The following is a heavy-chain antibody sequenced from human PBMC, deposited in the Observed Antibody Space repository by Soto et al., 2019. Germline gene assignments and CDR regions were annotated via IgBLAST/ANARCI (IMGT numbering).Heavy chain of an antibody. CDR2: ISSSGSTI. CDR3: AYCSGGSCYSFDY. Sequence: PGGSLRLSCAASGFTFSSYEMNWVRQAPGKGLEWVSYISSSGSTIYYADSVKGRFTISRDNAKNSLYLQMNGLRAEDTAVYYCAYCSGGSCYSFDYWGQGTLVTVSS. J-gene: IGHJ4*02. V-gene: IGHV3-48*03. D-gene: IGHD2-15*01. CDR1: GFTFSSYE.